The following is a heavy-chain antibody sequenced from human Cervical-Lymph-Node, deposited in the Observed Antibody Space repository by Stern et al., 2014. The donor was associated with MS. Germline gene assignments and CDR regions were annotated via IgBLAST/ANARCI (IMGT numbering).Heavy chain of an antibody. CDR2: INTNTGSP. J-gene: IGHJ4*02. V-gene: IGHV7-4-1*02. CDR1: GNTFTDYA. Sequence: QVQLVQSGSGLQKPGASVKVSCRASGNTFTDYAINWVRQAPGQGLEWMGWINTNTGSPRYAQGFTGRFVFSLDTSVSTAYLQISDLKAEDTAVYYCGRSLETGQWPVPSDYWGQGTLVTVS. CDR3: GRSLETGQWPVPSDY. D-gene: IGHD6-19*01.